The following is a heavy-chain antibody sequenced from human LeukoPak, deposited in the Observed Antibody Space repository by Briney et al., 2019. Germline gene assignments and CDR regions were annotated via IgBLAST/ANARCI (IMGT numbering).Heavy chain of an antibody. CDR2: ISYDGSNK. Sequence: GGSLRLSCAASGFTFSSYGMHWVRQAPGKGLEWVAVISYDGSNKYYADSVKGRFTISRDNSKNTLYLQMNSLRAEDTAVYYCAREGTRRPGSYFDYWGQGTLVTVSS. J-gene: IGHJ4*02. CDR3: AREGTRRPGSYFDY. V-gene: IGHV3-30*03. D-gene: IGHD1-1*01. CDR1: GFTFSSYG.